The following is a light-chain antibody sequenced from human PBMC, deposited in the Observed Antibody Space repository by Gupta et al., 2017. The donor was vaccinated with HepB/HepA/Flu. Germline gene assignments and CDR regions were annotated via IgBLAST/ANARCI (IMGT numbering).Light chain of an antibody. Sequence: EIVLTQSPVTLSLSPGERATLSCRASQNVNNYLAWYQHKPGQAPRLLIYDASNRATGITDRFSGSGDGKDFTLTSSSREHEDSAVYYWQQRGHWSSFGQGTKLEIK. CDR1: QNVNNY. CDR3: QQRGHWSS. CDR2: DAS. V-gene: IGKV3-11*01. J-gene: IGKJ2*04.